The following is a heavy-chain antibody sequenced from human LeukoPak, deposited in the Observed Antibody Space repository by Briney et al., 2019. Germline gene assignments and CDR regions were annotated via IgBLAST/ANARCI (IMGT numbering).Heavy chain of an antibody. Sequence: SETLSLTCSVCGGSINAFYWSWIRQPPGKGLEWIGRIHSSGSTNYSPSLNTRVTMLLDPSKNQFSLSLISVTAADTAVYYCAREAVHYGSGCLDYWGQGTLVTVSS. J-gene: IGHJ4*02. V-gene: IGHV4-4*07. CDR2: IHSSGST. CDR3: AREAVHYGSGCLDY. CDR1: GGSINAFY. D-gene: IGHD3-10*01.